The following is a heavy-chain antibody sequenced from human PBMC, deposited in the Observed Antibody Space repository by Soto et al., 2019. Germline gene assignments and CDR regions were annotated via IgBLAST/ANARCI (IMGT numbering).Heavy chain of an antibody. CDR1: GYTFTGYH. Sequence: QVQLVQSGAEMKKPGASVKVSCKTSGYTFTGYHVHWVRQAPGQGLEWMGWIHPNSGGTSYAQKFQGRVTMTRDTSISTAYMELSRLRSDDTAVYYCARILSEEVGALHYWGQGTLVTVSS. J-gene: IGHJ4*02. CDR3: ARILSEEVGALHY. D-gene: IGHD1-26*01. CDR2: IHPNSGGT. V-gene: IGHV1-2*02.